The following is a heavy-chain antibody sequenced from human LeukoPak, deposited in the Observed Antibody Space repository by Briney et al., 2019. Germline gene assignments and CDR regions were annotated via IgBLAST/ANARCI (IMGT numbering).Heavy chain of an antibody. D-gene: IGHD2-15*01. CDR1: GFTFNSYW. CDR3: ARRWYFDY. CDR2: IKEDGSEK. Sequence: PGGSLRLSCAASGFTFNSYWMSWVRQAPGKGLEWVANIKEDGSEKYYVDSVKGRFTISRDNAKNSLYLQMNSLRAEDTAVYYCARRWYFDYWGQGTLVTVSS. J-gene: IGHJ4*02. V-gene: IGHV3-7*01.